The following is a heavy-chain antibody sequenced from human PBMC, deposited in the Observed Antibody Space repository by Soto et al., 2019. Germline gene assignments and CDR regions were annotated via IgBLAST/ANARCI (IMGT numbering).Heavy chain of an antibody. CDR1: GGSVSSGNYY. CDR2: IYYTGST. Sequence: PSETLSLTCTVSGGSVSSGNYYWSWIRQPPGKGLEWIGFIYYTGSTSYNPSLKSRITISMDTSKNQFSLNLTSVTAADTAVYYCASALYCSGGSCSFDPWGQGTLVTVSS. CDR3: ASALYCSGGSCSFDP. J-gene: IGHJ5*02. D-gene: IGHD2-15*01. V-gene: IGHV4-61*01.